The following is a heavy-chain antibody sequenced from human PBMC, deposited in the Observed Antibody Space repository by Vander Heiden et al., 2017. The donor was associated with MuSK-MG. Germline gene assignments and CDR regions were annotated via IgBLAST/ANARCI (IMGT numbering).Heavy chain of an antibody. CDR3: AREGPGAGDYRDV. CDR2: IYTSRTT. Sequence: QPAGTGLAWLGRIYTSRTTDYNPALGSRVTSSVDTSKTQVSRNLTAVTAADTAVEYGAREGPGAGDYRDVWGKGTTGIVSS. V-gene: IGHV4-4*07. D-gene: IGHD7-27*01. J-gene: IGHJ6*03.